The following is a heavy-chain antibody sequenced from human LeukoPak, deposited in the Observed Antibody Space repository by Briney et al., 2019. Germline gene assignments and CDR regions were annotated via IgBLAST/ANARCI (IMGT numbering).Heavy chain of an antibody. D-gene: IGHD3-3*01. CDR1: GFTFSSYA. CDR2: ISGSGGST. V-gene: IGHV3-23*01. Sequence: PGGSLRLSCAASGFTFSSYAMSWVRQAPGKGLEWVSAISGSGGSTYYADSVKGRFTISRDNSKNTLYLQMNSLRAEDTAVYYCAKDATYYDFWSGYDDYWGQGTLVTVSS. CDR3: AKDATYYDFWSGYDDY. J-gene: IGHJ4*02.